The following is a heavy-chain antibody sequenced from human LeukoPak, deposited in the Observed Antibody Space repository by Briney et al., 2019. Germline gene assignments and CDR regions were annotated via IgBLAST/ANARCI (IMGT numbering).Heavy chain of an antibody. J-gene: IGHJ4*02. CDR2: IYYSGIT. CDR3: ASSHLYSSSWYLSGRFDF. V-gene: IGHV4-59*01. D-gene: IGHD6-13*01. Sequence: SVTLSLTCTVSGGSISSYYWSWIRQPPGKGLEWIGYIYYSGITNYNPSLKSRVTISIDTSKNHFSLQLSSVTAADTAVYYCASSHLYSSSWYLSGRFDFWGQGTLVTVSS. CDR1: GGSISSYY.